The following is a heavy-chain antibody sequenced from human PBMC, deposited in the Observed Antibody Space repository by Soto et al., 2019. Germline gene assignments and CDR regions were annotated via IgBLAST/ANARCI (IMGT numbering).Heavy chain of an antibody. Sequence: QVQLQESGPGLLKPSETLSLTCTVSGASMRNYYWSWIRQPAGKGLEWIGRIFGSGETYYNPSLKSRISLSGDLSKSQFSLELTSVTAADTAVYFCVREGDYSDNNGYPLFDYWGQGTLVTVSP. V-gene: IGHV4-4*07. D-gene: IGHD3-22*01. CDR3: VREGDYSDNNGYPLFDY. CDR1: GASMRNYY. J-gene: IGHJ4*02. CDR2: IFGSGET.